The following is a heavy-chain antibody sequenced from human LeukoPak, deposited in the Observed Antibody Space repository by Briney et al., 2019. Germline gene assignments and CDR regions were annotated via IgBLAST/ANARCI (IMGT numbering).Heavy chain of an antibody. Sequence: SETLSLTCAVSGGSISSGGYSWSWIRQPPGKGLEWIGYIYHGGSTYYNPSLKSRVTISVDRSKNQFSLKLSSVTAADTAVYYCARGISDYDILTGYYIRAFDIWGQGTMVTVSS. V-gene: IGHV4-30-2*01. D-gene: IGHD3-9*01. J-gene: IGHJ3*02. CDR3: ARGISDYDILTGYYIRAFDI. CDR2: IYHGGST. CDR1: GGSISSGGYS.